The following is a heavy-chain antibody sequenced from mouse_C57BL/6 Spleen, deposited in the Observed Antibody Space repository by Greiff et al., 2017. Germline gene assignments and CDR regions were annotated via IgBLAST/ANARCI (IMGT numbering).Heavy chain of an antibody. D-gene: IGHD3-3*01. CDR1: GYTFTSYW. J-gene: IGHJ3*01. Sequence: QVQLQQPGAELVKPGASVKLSCKASGYTFTSYWMQWVKQRPGQGLEWIGEIAPSDSYTNYNQKFKGKATLTVDTSSSTAYMQLSSLTSEDSAVYYCARGGTDGFAYWGQGTLVTVSA. CDR3: ARGGTDGFAY. CDR2: IAPSDSYT. V-gene: IGHV1-50*01.